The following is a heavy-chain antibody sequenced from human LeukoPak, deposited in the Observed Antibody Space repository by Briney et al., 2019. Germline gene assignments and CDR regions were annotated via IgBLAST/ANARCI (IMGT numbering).Heavy chain of an antibody. V-gene: IGHV3-49*03. CDR3: TTQSNPSSGHDY. J-gene: IGHJ4*02. CDR2: IRSKAYGGTT. CDR1: GFTFGDYA. D-gene: IGHD6-19*01. Sequence: GGSLRLSCTASGFTFGDYAMSWSRQAPGKGLEWVGFIRSKAYGGTTGYAASVKGRFTISRDDSKSIAYLQLNSLKTEDTAVYYCTTQSNPSSGHDYWGQGTLVTVSS.